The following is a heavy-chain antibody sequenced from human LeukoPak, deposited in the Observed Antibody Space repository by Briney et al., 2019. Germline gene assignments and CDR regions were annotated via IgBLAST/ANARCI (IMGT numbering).Heavy chain of an antibody. J-gene: IGHJ4*02. CDR2: INRDGSEQ. CDR3: ALIAVAWQQPFDY. D-gene: IGHD6-13*01. CDR1: RFIFSNFS. V-gene: IGHV3-7*01. Sequence: GGSLRLSCAGSRFIFSNFSMGCARQSPGKGLQGVASINRDGSEQHPVDSVKGRFTISRDNAKNSVYLRMNGLTVEHPAVYYCALIAVAWQQPFDYWGQGTLVTASP.